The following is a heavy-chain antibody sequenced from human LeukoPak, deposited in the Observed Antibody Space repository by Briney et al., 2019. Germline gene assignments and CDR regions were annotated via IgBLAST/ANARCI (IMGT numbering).Heavy chain of an antibody. V-gene: IGHV4-39*01. CDR3: ARASKSDYGFWSGYLAAYHYYYYYMDV. CDR2: IYYSGST. J-gene: IGHJ6*03. Sequence: SETLSLTCTVSGGSISSNNYYWGWIRQPPGKGLEWIGTIYYSGSTYYNPSLKSRVTISVDTSKNQFSLKLSSVTAADTAVYYCARASKSDYGFWSGYLAAYHYYYYYMDVWGKGTTVTVSS. CDR1: GGSISSNNYY. D-gene: IGHD3-3*01.